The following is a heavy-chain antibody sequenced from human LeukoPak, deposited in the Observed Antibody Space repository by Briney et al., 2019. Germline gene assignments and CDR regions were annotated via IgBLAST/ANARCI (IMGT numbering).Heavy chain of an antibody. V-gene: IGHV1-69*13. D-gene: IGHD6-6*01. J-gene: IGHJ6*02. Sequence: SVTVSCKASGGTFSSYAISWVRQAPGQGLEWMGGIIPIFGTANYAQKFQGRVTITADESTSTAYMELSSLRSEDTAVYYCARLPLRSIAVGYYGMDVWGQGTTVTVSS. CDR2: IIPIFGTA. CDR3: ARLPLRSIAVGYYGMDV. CDR1: GGTFSSYA.